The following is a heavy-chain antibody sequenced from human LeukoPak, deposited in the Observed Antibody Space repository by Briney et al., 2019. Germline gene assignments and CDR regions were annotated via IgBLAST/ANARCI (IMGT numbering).Heavy chain of an antibody. CDR1: CGSISSSSYY. V-gene: IGHV4-39*01. CDR3: AGHRDGYNTALAG. CDR2: IYYSGST. J-gene: IGHJ4*02. D-gene: IGHD5-24*01. Sequence: PSETLSLTCTVPCGSISSSSYYWGWIRQPPGKGLEWIGSIYYSGSTYYNPSLKSRVTISVDTSKNQFSLKLSSVTAADTAVYDCAGHRDGYNTALAGWGQGTLVTVSS.